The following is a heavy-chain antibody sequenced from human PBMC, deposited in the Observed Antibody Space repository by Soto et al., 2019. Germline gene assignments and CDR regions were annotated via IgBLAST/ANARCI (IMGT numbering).Heavy chain of an antibody. CDR1: GGSISSYY. D-gene: IGHD3-22*01. V-gene: IGHV4-59*01. J-gene: IGHJ4*02. CDR2: IYYSGST. CDR3: ARAPKYYYDSSGYTTFDY. Sequence: QVQLQESGPGLVKPSETLSLTCTVSGGSISSYYWSWIRQPPGKGLEWIGYIYYSGSTNYNPSLKSRVTISVDTYKNQFSLKLSSVTAADTAVYYCARAPKYYYDSSGYTTFDYWGQGTLVTVSS.